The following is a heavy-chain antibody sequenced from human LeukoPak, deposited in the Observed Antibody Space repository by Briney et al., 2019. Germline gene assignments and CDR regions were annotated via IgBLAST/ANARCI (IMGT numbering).Heavy chain of an antibody. V-gene: IGHV3-23*01. CDR2: FSGTGGST. J-gene: IGHJ4*02. CDR1: GFTFSGYA. D-gene: IGHD2-15*01. CDR3: ARGYCSGGSCYMGGWDY. Sequence: GGSLRLFCAASGFTFSGYAMSLVRQAPGNGLEWVLGFSGTGGSTYYADSVKGRFTISRDNSKNTLYLQMNSLRAEDTAVYYCARGYCSGGSCYMGGWDYWGQGTLVTVSS.